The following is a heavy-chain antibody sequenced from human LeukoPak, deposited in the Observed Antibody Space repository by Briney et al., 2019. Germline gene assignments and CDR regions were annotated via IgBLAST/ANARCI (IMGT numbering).Heavy chain of an antibody. Sequence: SETLSLTCTVSGGSITNYYWSWIRQPPGKGLEWIGFSYYNGNPNYNPSLKSRVTISVDTSKNQFSLKLSSVTAADTAMFYCARGLGPGNWFDPWGQGTLVTVSS. D-gene: IGHD3-10*01. V-gene: IGHV4-59*08. J-gene: IGHJ5*02. CDR2: SYYNGNP. CDR1: GGSITNYY. CDR3: ARGLGPGNWFDP.